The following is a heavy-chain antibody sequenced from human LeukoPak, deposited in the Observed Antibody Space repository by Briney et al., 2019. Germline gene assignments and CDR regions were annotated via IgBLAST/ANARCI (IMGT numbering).Heavy chain of an antibody. CDR2: IGGSGGNT. CDR3: ANFVWSGLSRTFNY. CDR1: GFTFSNYA. J-gene: IGHJ4*02. V-gene: IGHV3-23*01. Sequence: PGGSLRLSCAASGFTFSNYAMSLVRQAPGKGLEWVSCIGGSGGNTFYADSVKGRFTISRDNSKNTLHLQMNSLRAEDTAVYYCANFVWSGLSRTFNYWGQGTLVTVSS. D-gene: IGHD3-3*01.